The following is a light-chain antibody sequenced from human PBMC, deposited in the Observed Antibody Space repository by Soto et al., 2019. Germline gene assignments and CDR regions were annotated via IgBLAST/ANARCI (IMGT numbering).Light chain of an antibody. CDR2: GAS. CDR3: QQYGRSPCT. V-gene: IGKV3-20*01. J-gene: IGKJ2*02. CDR1: QSVSSTY. Sequence: EIVLTQSPGTLSLSPGERATLSCRASQSVSSTYVAWYQQKPGQAPRLVIYGASSRATGIPDRFSGSGSGTDFTLTISRLEPEDFAVYYCQQYGRSPCTFGQGTKLEIK.